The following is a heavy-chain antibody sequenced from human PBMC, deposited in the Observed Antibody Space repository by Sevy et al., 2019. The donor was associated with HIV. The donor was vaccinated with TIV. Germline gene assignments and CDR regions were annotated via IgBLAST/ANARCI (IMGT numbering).Heavy chain of an antibody. D-gene: IGHD3-22*01. Sequence: GGSLRLSCAVSGFMFNAYAMHWVRQGPGKGLEWVSSISGNGKNMGYADFVKGRFTISRDNAKKSLYLQMNGLRVEDTALFYCVKGMDSAGKYVNFDSWGQGTLVTVSS. CDR2: ISGNGKNM. CDR3: VKGMDSAGKYVNFDS. CDR1: GFMFNAYA. J-gene: IGHJ4*02. V-gene: IGHV3-9*01.